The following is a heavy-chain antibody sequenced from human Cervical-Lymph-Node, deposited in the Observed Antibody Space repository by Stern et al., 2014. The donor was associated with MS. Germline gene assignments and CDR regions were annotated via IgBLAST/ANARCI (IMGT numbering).Heavy chain of an antibody. Sequence: EVQLVESGGGLVKPGGSLRLSCAASGFTFSSYSMNWVRQAPGKGLEWVSSISGTGHHIYYADSVRGRFTISRDNAENSLYLQMNSLTAEDMAVYYCARACELGPMEFAVGWTCIPHAFEIWGQGTTVTVSS. D-gene: IGHD3/OR15-3a*01. J-gene: IGHJ3*02. CDR3: ARACELGPMEFAVGWTCIPHAFEI. CDR1: GFTFSSYS. CDR2: ISGTGHHI. V-gene: IGHV3-21*01.